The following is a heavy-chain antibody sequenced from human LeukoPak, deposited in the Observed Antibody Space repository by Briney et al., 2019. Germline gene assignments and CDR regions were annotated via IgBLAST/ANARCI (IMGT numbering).Heavy chain of an antibody. CDR1: GYTFTSYG. J-gene: IGHJ4*02. CDR2: IIPILGIA. Sequence: VASVKVSCKASGYTFTSYGISWVRQAPGQGLEWMGRIIPILGIANYAQKFQGRVTITADKSTSTAYMELSSLRSEDTAVYYCARDGGNSSDYWGQGTLVTVSS. CDR3: ARDGGNSSDY. V-gene: IGHV1-69*04. D-gene: IGHD4-23*01.